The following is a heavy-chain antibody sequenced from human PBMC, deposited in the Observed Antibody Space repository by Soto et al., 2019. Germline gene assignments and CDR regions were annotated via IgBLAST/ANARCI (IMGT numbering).Heavy chain of an antibody. CDR3: ARDNPLWFGELHT. CDR1: GFTVSSNY. D-gene: IGHD3-10*01. J-gene: IGHJ4*02. V-gene: IGHV3-53*01. Sequence: PGGSLRLSCAASGFTVSSNYTSWVRQAPGKGLEWVSVIYSGGSPYYADSVKGRFTISRDNSKNTLYLQMNSLRAEDTAVYYCARDNPLWFGELHTWGQGTLVTVSS. CDR2: IYSGGSP.